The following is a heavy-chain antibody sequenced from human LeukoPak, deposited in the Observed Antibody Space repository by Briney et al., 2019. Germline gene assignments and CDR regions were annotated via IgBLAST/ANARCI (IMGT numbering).Heavy chain of an antibody. J-gene: IGHJ3*02. V-gene: IGHV1-18*01. CDR3: ATGQEGSGHDAFDI. CDR2: ISAYNGNT. Sequence: ASVKVSCKASGYTFTSYGISWVRQAPGQGLEWMGWISAYNGNTNYAQKLQGRVTMTTDTSTSTAYMELRSLRSDDTAVYYCATGQEGSGHDAFDIWGQGTMVTVSS. CDR1: GYTFTSYG. D-gene: IGHD3-10*01.